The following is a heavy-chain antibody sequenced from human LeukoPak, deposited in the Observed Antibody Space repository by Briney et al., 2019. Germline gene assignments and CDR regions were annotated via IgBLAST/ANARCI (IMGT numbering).Heavy chain of an antibody. V-gene: IGHV3-11*01. D-gene: IGHD6-19*01. CDR1: GFTFTDHY. CDR2: ISSSGDIT. J-gene: IGHJ4*02. CDR3: AKGQTSGWYYFDY. Sequence: GGSLRLSCAASGFTFTDHYMSWVRQAPGKGLEWVSYISSSGDITYYADSVKGRFTVSRDNAKNSLYLQMNSLRAEDTAVYYCAKGQTSGWYYFDYWGQGTLVTVSS.